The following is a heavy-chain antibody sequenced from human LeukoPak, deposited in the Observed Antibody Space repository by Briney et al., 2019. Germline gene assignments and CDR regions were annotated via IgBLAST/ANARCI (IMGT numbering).Heavy chain of an antibody. V-gene: IGHV5-51*01. Sequence: AGESLKISCKGSGYSFTSYWIGWVRQMPGKGLEWMGIIYPGDSDTRYSPSFQGQVTISADKSISTAYLQWSSLKASDTAMYYCASAPYCGGDCYSDAFDIWGQGTMFTVSS. CDR3: ASAPYCGGDCYSDAFDI. CDR2: IYPGDSDT. CDR1: GYSFTSYW. D-gene: IGHD2-21*01. J-gene: IGHJ3*02.